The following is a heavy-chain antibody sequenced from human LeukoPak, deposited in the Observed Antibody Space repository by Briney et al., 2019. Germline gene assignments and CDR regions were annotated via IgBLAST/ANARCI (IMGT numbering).Heavy chain of an antibody. Sequence: SETLFLTCTVSGGSISSSSYYWGWIRQPPGKGLEWIGSIYYSGSTYYNPSLKSRVTISVDTSKNQFSLKLSSVTAADAAVYYCARSLPPQYSSSSYYFDYWGQGTLVTVSS. J-gene: IGHJ4*02. CDR2: IYYSGST. V-gene: IGHV4-39*01. D-gene: IGHD6-6*01. CDR3: ARSLPPQYSSSSYYFDY. CDR1: GGSISSSSYY.